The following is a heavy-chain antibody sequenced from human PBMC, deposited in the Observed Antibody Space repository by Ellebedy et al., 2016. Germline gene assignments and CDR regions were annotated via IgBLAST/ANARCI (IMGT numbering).Heavy chain of an antibody. D-gene: IGHD3-10*01. V-gene: IGHV7-4-1*02. CDR1: GYTFTSYA. CDR3: ARGPPITMVRGVINPPGYYFDY. Sequence: ASVKVSCKASGYTFTSYAMNWVRQAPGQGLEWMGWINTNTGNPTYAQGFTGRFVFSLDNSVSTAYLQISRLKAEDTAVYYCARGPPITMVRGVINPPGYYFDYWGQGTLVTVSS. J-gene: IGHJ4*02. CDR2: INTNTGNP.